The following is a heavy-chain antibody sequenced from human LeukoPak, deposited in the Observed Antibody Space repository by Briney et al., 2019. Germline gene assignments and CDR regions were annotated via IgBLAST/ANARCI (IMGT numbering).Heavy chain of an antibody. J-gene: IGHJ6*03. Sequence: GGSLRLSCAASGFTFSSYGMHWVRQAPGKGLEWVAFIRYDGSNKYYADSVKGRFTISRDNSKNTLYLQMNSLRAEDTAVYYCARFGELIYYYYMDVWGKGTTVTISS. CDR1: GFTFSSYG. D-gene: IGHD3-10*01. V-gene: IGHV3-30*02. CDR3: ARFGELIYYYYMDV. CDR2: IRYDGSNK.